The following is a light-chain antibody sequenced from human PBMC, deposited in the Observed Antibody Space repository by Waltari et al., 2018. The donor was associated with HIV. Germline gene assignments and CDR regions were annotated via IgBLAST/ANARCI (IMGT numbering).Light chain of an antibody. CDR2: DAS. CDR3: QQYDNHPLT. V-gene: IGKV1-33*01. J-gene: IGKJ4*01. Sequence: DIQMTQSPSSLSASVGDRVTITCQASQDINNYLNWYQQKPGKAPKLLIYDASNLEAGVPSKFSGSGSGTDFTLTISSLQPEDIATYYCQQYDNHPLTFGGGTKVEIK. CDR1: QDINNY.